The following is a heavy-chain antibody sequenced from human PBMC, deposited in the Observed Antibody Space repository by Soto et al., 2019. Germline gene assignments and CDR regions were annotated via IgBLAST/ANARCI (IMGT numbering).Heavy chain of an antibody. CDR1: GGSISSYY. CDR3: AALEYYDSSGYYPFDY. J-gene: IGHJ4*02. Sequence: SETLSLTCTVSGGSISSYYWSWIRQPPGKGLEWIGYIYYSGSTNYNPSLKSRVTISVDTSKNQFSLKLSSVTAADTAVYYCAALEYYDSSGYYPFDYWGPGTLVTVSS. D-gene: IGHD3-22*01. CDR2: IYYSGST. V-gene: IGHV4-59*01.